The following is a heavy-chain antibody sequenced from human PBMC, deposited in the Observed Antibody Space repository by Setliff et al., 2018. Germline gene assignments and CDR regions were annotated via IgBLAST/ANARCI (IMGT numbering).Heavy chain of an antibody. V-gene: IGHV1-18*01. CDR1: GFAFSSSG. CDR2: ISVYNGNT. CDR3: ARLTYNLYYYYLDV. J-gene: IGHJ6*03. D-gene: IGHD1-1*01. Sequence: ASVKVSCKASGFAFSSSGISWARRAPGQGLEWMGWISVYNGNTNYPQTFQDRVTMTTDTSTNTAYLDLRNLRSDDTAVYYCARLTYNLYYYYLDVWGKGTPVTVSS.